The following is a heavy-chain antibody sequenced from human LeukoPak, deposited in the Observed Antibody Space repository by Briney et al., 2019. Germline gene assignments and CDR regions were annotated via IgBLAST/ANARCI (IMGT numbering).Heavy chain of an antibody. CDR2: VSFDGSKK. J-gene: IGHJ4*01. CDR1: GFTFSSYA. V-gene: IGHV3-30*03. CDR3: TRAKRGPFDY. Sequence: GGSLRLSCAASGFTFSSYAMSWVRQAPGKGLDWVAVVSFDGSKKYYADSVKGRFTISRDNSKNTLYLQMNTLRPDDTAVYYCTRAKRGPFDYWGQGTLVTASS.